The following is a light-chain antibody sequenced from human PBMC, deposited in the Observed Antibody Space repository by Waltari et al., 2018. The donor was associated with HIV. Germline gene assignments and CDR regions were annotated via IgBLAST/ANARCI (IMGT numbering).Light chain of an antibody. V-gene: IGKV3D-15*01. CDR3: QQYDTWPLT. Sequence: ETVMTQSPATLSGSPGDRATLSCRASQNVNIKLAWSQHTPGQAPRLLIYAASTRATGIPASFSGSGSGTEFTLTISSLQSEDVAVYYCQQYDTWPLTFGGGTKVEI. J-gene: IGKJ4*01. CDR2: AAS. CDR1: QNVNIK.